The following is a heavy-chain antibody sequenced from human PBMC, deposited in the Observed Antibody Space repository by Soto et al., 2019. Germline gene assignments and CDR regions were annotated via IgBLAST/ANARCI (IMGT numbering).Heavy chain of an antibody. Sequence: QLRLQESGPGLVKSSETLSLTCTVSGGSVSSSSYYWGWIRQPPGKVLEWIASIYYSGRTPNTPALKSRVTMSIDTYTNQFSLTLNSGTAADTAVYYCARHEGGAAAVRPLDYWGQGTLVTVSS. CDR3: ARHEGGAAAVRPLDY. V-gene: IGHV4-39*01. CDR1: GGSVSSSSYY. J-gene: IGHJ4*02. CDR2: IYYSGRT. D-gene: IGHD6-13*01.